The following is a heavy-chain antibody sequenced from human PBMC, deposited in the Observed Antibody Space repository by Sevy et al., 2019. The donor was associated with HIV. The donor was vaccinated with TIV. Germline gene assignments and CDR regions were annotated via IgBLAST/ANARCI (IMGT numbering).Heavy chain of an antibody. J-gene: IGHJ3*02. V-gene: IGHV3-13*01. CDR2: IGTLKDT. CDR3: ARACAAAGGKSGPIDAFDI. CDR1: GFTFSTYD. Sequence: GGSLRLSCVASGFTFSTYDMHWVRQVKGKGLEWVSGIGTLKDTYYPDSVKGRFIISREDAKNSLYLQMNSLIAGDTAVYYCARACAAAGGKSGPIDAFDIWGQGTLVTVSS. D-gene: IGHD6-13*01.